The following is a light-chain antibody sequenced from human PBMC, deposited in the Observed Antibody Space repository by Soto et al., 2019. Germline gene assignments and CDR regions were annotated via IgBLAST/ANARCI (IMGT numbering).Light chain of an antibody. J-gene: IGKJ1*01. V-gene: IGKV3-20*01. Sequence: EIVLTQSPGTLSLSPGERATLSCRASQSVSSSYLAWYQQKPGQAPRLLIYDASSRATGSPDRFSGSGSGTDFTLTISRLEPEDCAVYYCQQYGSSPWTFGQGTKVEI. CDR2: DAS. CDR1: QSVSSSY. CDR3: QQYGSSPWT.